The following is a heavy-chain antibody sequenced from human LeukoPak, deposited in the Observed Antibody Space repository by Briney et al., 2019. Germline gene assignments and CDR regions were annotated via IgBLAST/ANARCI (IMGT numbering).Heavy chain of an antibody. Sequence: SETLSLTCAVYGGSFSGYYWTWIRQPPGKGLEWIGEINHSGSATYKPSLKSRVTISVDTSKNHFSLRLTSVTAADTAVYYCARGPCSTSCHRSWYFDYWGQGTLVTVSS. CDR1: GGSFSGYY. CDR3: ARGPCSTSCHRSWYFDY. CDR2: INHSGSA. D-gene: IGHD2-2*01. V-gene: IGHV4-34*01. J-gene: IGHJ4*02.